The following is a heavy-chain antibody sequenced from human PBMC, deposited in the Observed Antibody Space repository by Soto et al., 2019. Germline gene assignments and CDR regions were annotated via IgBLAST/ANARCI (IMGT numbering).Heavy chain of an antibody. CDR3: AREDSIIIPAVSDF. V-gene: IGHV3-21*01. D-gene: IGHD2-2*01. J-gene: IGHJ4*02. Sequence: GGSLRLSCAVSGFYFDNYGINWVRQAPGKGLEWVSSVSKSDYTYYSDSVKGRFTISRDNAKNSVSLQMNSLRAEDTAVYYCAREDSIIIPAVSDFWGQGTLVTVSS. CDR1: GFYFDNYG. CDR2: VSKSDYT.